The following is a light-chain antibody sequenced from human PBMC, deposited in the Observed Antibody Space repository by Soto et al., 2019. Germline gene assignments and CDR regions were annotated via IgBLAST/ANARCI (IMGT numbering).Light chain of an antibody. CDR3: AAWDDTLGGFYV. CDR2: STN. J-gene: IGLJ1*01. Sequence: QSVLTQPPSVSEAPGLGVTISCSGSNSNIGSNYVYWYQQLPGAAPKLHISSTNQQTSGVSGRFSAFNSSTSDSLDICDVRPEDVADYYGAAWDDTLGGFYVFGTGTKVTV. V-gene: IGLV1-47*02. CDR1: NSNIGSNY.